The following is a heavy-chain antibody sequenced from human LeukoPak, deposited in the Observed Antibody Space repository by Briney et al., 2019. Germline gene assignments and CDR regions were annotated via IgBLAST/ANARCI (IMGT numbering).Heavy chain of an antibody. V-gene: IGHV3-74*03. CDR2: ISTDGSST. J-gene: IGHJ4*02. D-gene: IGHD3-16*01. CDR3: ATDRAWGGFDN. CDR1: GFIFSSYW. Sequence: PGGSLRLSCAASGFIFSSYWMHWFRQGPGKGLVWVSRISTDGSSTTYADSVKGRFTISRDNAKNTLYLQMDSLRVEDTAVYYCATDRAWGGFDNWGQGTLVTVSS.